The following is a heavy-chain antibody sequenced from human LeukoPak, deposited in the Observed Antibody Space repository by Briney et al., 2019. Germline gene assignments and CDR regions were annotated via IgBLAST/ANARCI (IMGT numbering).Heavy chain of an antibody. CDR1: GCTFNSSW. V-gene: IGHV3-7*01. CDR2: IKEDGSWK. D-gene: IGHD6-19*01. Sequence: AAGTLRLTCAASGCTFNSSWMGWARQDPRKGLEWVANIKEDGSWKHYAVSVQGRFTISRDNAKNSLYLQMNSLRAEDTAVYYCARDRGWYHADSWGQGTLVTVSS. CDR3: ARDRGWYHADS. J-gene: IGHJ4*02.